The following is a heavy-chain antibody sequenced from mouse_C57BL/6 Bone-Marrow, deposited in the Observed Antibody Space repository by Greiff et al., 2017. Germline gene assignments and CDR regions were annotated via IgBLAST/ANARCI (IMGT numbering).Heavy chain of an antibody. D-gene: IGHD1-1*01. CDR3: AREDGSSPYYFDY. J-gene: IGHJ2*01. CDR1: GYTFTSYW. Sequence: QVQLKQPGAELVKPGASVKMSCKASGYTFTSYWITWVKQRPGHGLEWIGDIYPGGGYTNYNEKFKGKATLTADKSSSTAYMQFSSLTSEDSAIYYCAREDGSSPYYFDYWGQGTTLTVSS. CDR2: IYPGGGYT. V-gene: IGHV1-55*01.